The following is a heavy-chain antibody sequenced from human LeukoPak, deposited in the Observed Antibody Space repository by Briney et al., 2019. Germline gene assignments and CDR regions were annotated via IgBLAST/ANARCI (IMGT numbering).Heavy chain of an antibody. Sequence: GGSLRLSCAASGFSFISYWMSWVRQAPGKGLEWVANIKQDGSAKNYVDSVKGRFTISRDNAKNTLYLQMNSLRAEDTAVYYCARGSGYDYGFGYWGQGTLVTVSS. CDR3: ARGSGYDYGFGY. CDR1: GFSFISYW. V-gene: IGHV3-7*01. CDR2: IKQDGSAK. D-gene: IGHD5-12*01. J-gene: IGHJ4*02.